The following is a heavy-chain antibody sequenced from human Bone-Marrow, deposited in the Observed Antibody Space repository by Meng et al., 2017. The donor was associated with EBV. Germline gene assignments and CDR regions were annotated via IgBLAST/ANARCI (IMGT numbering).Heavy chain of an antibody. CDR1: GYTFTSYG. CDR2: ISAYNGNT. J-gene: IGHJ5*02. D-gene: IGHD3-3*01. Sequence: VHLVQSGAEVKKPWASVKVSCKASGYTFTSYGISWVRQAPGQGLEWMGWISAYNGNTNYAQKLQGRVTMTTDTSTSTAYMELRSLRSDDTAVYYCARDSLDFWSGYNWFDPWGQGTLVTVSS. V-gene: IGHV1-18*01. CDR3: ARDSLDFWSGYNWFDP.